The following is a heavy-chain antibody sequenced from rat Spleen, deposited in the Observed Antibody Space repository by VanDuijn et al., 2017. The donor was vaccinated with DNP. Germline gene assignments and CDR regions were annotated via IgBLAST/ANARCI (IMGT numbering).Heavy chain of an antibody. D-gene: IGHD1-2*01. J-gene: IGHJ1*01. Sequence: EVQLVESGGDLVQPGRSLKLSCVASGFTFSYYWMTWIRQAPKKGLEWVAAISPSGSRTYYPDSVKGRFTISRDDAKSGLYLQMNSLKSEDTATYYCARRSSSIYWYFDFWGPGTMVTVSS. V-gene: IGHV5-31*01. CDR1: GFTFSYYW. CDR2: ISPSGSRT. CDR3: ARRSSSIYWYFDF.